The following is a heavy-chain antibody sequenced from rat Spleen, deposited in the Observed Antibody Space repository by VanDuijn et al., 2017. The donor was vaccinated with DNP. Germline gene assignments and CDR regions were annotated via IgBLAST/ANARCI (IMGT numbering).Heavy chain of an antibody. J-gene: IGHJ3*01. V-gene: IGHV5-31*01. CDR3: VSQRPGFAY. Sequence: EVQLVQSGGGLVQPGRSMKLSCAASGFTFNNYYMTWIRQVPGTGLEWVASISNGGGSTYYPDSVKGRFTISRDNAKNTLQLQMNSLRSEDTATYYCVSQRPGFAYWGQGTLVTVSS. CDR1: GFTFNNYY. CDR2: ISNGGGST. D-gene: IGHD1-4*01.